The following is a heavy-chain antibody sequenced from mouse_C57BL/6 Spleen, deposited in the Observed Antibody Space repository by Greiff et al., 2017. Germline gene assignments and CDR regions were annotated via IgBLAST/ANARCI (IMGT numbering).Heavy chain of an antibody. CDR1: GYSFPSSY. Sequence: QVQLQQSGPELVKPGASVKLSCRASGYSFPSSYIHWVRQRPGQGLEWIGWIYPGSGNTKYNEKFKGKATLTADTSSSTAYMQLSSLTSEDSAVYYCARWGDYGYYAMDYWGQGTSVTVSS. D-gene: IGHD2-4*01. CDR3: ARWGDYGYYAMDY. CDR2: IYPGSGNT. V-gene: IGHV1-66*01. J-gene: IGHJ4*01.